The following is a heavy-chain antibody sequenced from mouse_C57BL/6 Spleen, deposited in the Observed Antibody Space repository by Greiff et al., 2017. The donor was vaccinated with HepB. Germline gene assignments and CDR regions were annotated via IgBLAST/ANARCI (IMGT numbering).Heavy chain of an antibody. J-gene: IGHJ4*01. CDR3: ARSYYGSRYYAMDY. CDR1: GYAFSSYW. D-gene: IGHD1-1*01. V-gene: IGHV1-80*01. CDR2: IYPGDGDT. Sequence: QVQLKQSGAELVKPGASVKISCKASGYAFSSYWMNWVKQRPGKGLEWIGQIYPGDGDTNYNGKFKGKATLTADKSSSTAYMQLSSLTSEDSAVYFCARSYYGSRYYAMDYWGQGTSVTVSS.